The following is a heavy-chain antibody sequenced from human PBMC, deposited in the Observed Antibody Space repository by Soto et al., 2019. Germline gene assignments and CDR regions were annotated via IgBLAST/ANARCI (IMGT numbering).Heavy chain of an antibody. D-gene: IGHD1-26*01. CDR2: ISTSSRTI. J-gene: IGHJ4*02. CDR1: GFTFSDYY. V-gene: IGHV3-11*01. CDR3: AKVLGARGLFDY. Sequence: QVQLVESGGGLVKPGGSLRISCEASGFTFSDYYMSWIRQAPGKGLEWVSYISTSSRTIYYADYVKGRFTISRDNAKNSMYLQMNSLRDEDTAMYYCAKVLGARGLFDYWGQGTLVTVSS.